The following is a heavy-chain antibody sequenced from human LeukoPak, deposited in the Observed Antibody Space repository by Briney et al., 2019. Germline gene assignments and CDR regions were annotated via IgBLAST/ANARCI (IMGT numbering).Heavy chain of an antibody. J-gene: IGHJ4*02. CDR1: GYTFTGHY. V-gene: IGHV1-2*06. CDR2: INPNSGDT. Sequence: ASVKVSCKASGYTFTGHYMHWVRQAPGQGLEWMGRINPNSGDTNYAQKYQGRVTMTRDTSISTAYMDLSRLRSDDTAVYYCALGLQGNGAHSDNWGQGTLVTVSS. CDR3: ALGLQGNGAHSDN. D-gene: IGHD3-10*01.